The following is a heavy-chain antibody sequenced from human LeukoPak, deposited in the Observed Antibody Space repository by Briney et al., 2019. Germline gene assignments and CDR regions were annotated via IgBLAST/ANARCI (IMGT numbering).Heavy chain of an antibody. D-gene: IGHD6-19*01. V-gene: IGHV4-31*02. CDR3: ARDRRTYSSGWLQNPYNYYYGMDV. J-gene: IGHJ6*02. CDR1: YY. Sequence: YYWDXIRXXXXXXLXGXGYIYYXXXTSYNPSLKSRVTISVATSKKQFSLRLSSVTAADTAVYYCARDRRTYSSGWLQNPYNYYYGMDVWGQGTTVTVSS. CDR2: IYYXXXT.